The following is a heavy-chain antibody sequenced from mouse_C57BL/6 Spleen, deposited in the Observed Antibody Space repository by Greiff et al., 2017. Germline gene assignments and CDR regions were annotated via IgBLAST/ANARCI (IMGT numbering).Heavy chain of an antibody. CDR3: ARWRYYGNPFDAMDY. Sequence: VQLQQSGAELVMPGASVKLSCKASGYTFTSYWMHWVKQRPGQGLEWIGEIDPSDSYTNYNQKFKGKSTLTVDKSSSTAYMQLSSLTSEDSAVYYCARWRYYGNPFDAMDYWGQGTSVTVSS. D-gene: IGHD2-1*01. J-gene: IGHJ4*01. CDR2: IDPSDSYT. V-gene: IGHV1-69*01. CDR1: GYTFTSYW.